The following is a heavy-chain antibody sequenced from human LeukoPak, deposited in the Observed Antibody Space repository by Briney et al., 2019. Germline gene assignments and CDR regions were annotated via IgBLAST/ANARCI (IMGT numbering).Heavy chain of an antibody. V-gene: IGHV3-23*01. D-gene: IGHD3-22*01. CDR1: GFTFSSYA. J-gene: IGHJ4*02. CDR3: AKDKVGVVADYFDY. Sequence: GGSLRLSCAASGFTFSSYAMSWVRQAPGKGLEWVSSISGSGSGTSYADSVKGRFTISRDNSKSTLYLQMNSLRAEDTAVYYCAKDKVGVVADYFDYWGQGTLVTVSS. CDR2: ISGSGSGT.